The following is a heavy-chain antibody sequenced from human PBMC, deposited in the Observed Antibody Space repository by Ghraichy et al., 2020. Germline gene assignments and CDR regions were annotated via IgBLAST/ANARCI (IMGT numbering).Heavy chain of an antibody. CDR3: ARRDDYGDLLHWYFDL. D-gene: IGHD4-17*01. J-gene: IGHJ2*01. CDR2: IYTSGST. V-gene: IGHV4-4*09. Sequence: SETLSLTCTVSGGSISSYYWSWIRQPPGKGLEWIGYIYTSGSTNYNPSLKSRVTISVDTSKNQFSLKLSSVTAADTAVYYCARRDDYGDLLHWYFDLWGRGTLVTVSS. CDR1: GGSISSYY.